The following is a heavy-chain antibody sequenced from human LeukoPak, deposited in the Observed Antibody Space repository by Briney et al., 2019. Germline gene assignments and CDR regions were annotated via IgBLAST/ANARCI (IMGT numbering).Heavy chain of an antibody. Sequence: ASVKVSCKASGGTFSSYAISWVRQAPGQGLEWMGGIIPIFGTANYAQKFQGRVTITTDESTSTVYMELSSLRSEDTAVYYCARGFPHYYDSSGYYQFDYWGQGTLVTVSS. CDR1: GGTFSSYA. CDR3: ARGFPHYYDSSGYYQFDY. J-gene: IGHJ4*02. CDR2: IIPIFGTA. D-gene: IGHD3-22*01. V-gene: IGHV1-69*05.